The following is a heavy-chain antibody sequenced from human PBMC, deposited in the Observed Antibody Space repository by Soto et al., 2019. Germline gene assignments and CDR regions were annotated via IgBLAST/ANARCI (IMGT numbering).Heavy chain of an antibody. J-gene: IGHJ4*02. CDR3: ARSLWFGELH. V-gene: IGHV2-5*02. CDR1: GFSLSTTGVG. D-gene: IGHD3-10*01. Sequence: QITLKESGPPLVKPTQTLTLTCSFSGFSLSTTGVGVGWICQSPGKALEWLAIIYWDNDKRYSPSLKSRVTITKDTSKNQVVLTVTNMDPVDTGTYYCARSLWFGELHWGQGALVTVSS. CDR2: IYWDNDK.